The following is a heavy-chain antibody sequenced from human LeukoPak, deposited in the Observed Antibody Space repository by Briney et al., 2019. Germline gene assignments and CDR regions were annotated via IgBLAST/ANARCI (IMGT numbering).Heavy chain of an antibody. D-gene: IGHD2-15*01. CDR1: GFTFSSYA. CDR2: IQSDESDE. CDR3: AKERKLLPFDC. J-gene: IGHJ4*02. Sequence: GGSLRLSCAVSGFTFSSYAMSWVRPAPGKGLEWVAFIQSDESDEFYADSVKGRFTISRDNSKNMLYLQMNSLRVEDTAVYYCAKERKLLPFDCWGQGTLVTVSS. V-gene: IGHV3-30*02.